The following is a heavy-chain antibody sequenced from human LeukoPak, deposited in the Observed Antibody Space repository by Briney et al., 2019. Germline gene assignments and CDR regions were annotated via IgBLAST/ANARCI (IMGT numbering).Heavy chain of an antibody. V-gene: IGHV3-30*02. J-gene: IGHJ4*02. CDR3: AKEYNNGFDY. CDR1: GFSFSGYG. CDR2: IRYDGSTK. D-gene: IGHD1-14*01. Sequence: PGGSLRLSCAASGFSFSGYGMHWVRQAPGKGLEWVTFIRYDGSTKSYADSVKGRFTIARDNSKNTLYLQMNSLRAEDTAVYFCAKEYNNGFDYWGQGALVTVSS.